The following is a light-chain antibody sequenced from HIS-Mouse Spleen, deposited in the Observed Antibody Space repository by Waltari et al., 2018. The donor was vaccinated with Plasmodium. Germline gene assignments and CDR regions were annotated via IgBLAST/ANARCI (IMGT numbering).Light chain of an antibody. CDR1: ALPKKY. CDR3: YSTDSSGNHRV. Sequence: SYELTRPPSVSVSPGQTARITCSGDALPKKYAYWYQQKSGPAPVLVIYEDSKRPSGFPDRCSGSSSGTMATLTISGAQVEDEADYYCYSTDSSGNHRVFGGGTKLTVL. CDR2: EDS. V-gene: IGLV3-10*01. J-gene: IGLJ3*02.